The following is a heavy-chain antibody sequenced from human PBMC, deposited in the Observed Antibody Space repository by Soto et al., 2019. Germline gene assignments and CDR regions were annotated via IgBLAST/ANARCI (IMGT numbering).Heavy chain of an antibody. D-gene: IGHD3-3*01. Sequence: EVQLVESGGGLVQPGGSLRLSCAVSGFTFSGYWMSWVRQAPGTGLEWVANINQDGSAKNYVDSVQGRFTISRDNAKNSLYLQMNSLRTEDTAVYFCARAAVRDAYIGDWGQGILVTVSS. V-gene: IGHV3-7*01. CDR2: INQDGSAK. J-gene: IGHJ4*02. CDR3: ARAAVRDAYIGD. CDR1: GFTFSGYW.